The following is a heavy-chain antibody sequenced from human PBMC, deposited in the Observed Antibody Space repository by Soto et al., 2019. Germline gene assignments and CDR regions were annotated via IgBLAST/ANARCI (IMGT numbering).Heavy chain of an antibody. V-gene: IGHV4-59*01. CDR2: IYYSGST. D-gene: IGHD6-13*01. CDR1: GGSISSYY. Sequence: SETLSLTCTVSGGSISSYYWSWIRQPPGKGLEWIGYIYYSGSTNYNPSLKSRVTISVDTSKNQFSLKLSSVTAADTAVYYCARAVAAAGIRFGWFDPWGQGTLVTVSS. CDR3: ARAVAAAGIRFGWFDP. J-gene: IGHJ5*02.